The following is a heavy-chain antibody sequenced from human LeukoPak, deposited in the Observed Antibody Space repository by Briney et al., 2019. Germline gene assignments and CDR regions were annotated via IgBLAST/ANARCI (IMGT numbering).Heavy chain of an antibody. D-gene: IGHD1-7*01. CDR3: AREGAGITGTFEFDY. CDR2: IYYSGST. CDR1: GGSISSSSYY. Sequence: SETLSLTCTVSGGSISSSSYYWGWIRQPPGKGLEWIGSIYYSGSTYYNPSLKSRVTISVDTSKNQFSLKLSSVTAADTAVYYCAREGAGITGTFEFDYWGQGTLVTVSS. J-gene: IGHJ4*02. V-gene: IGHV4-39*02.